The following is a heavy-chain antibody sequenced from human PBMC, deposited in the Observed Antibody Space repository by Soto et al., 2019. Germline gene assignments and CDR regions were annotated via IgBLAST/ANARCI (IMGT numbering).Heavy chain of an antibody. CDR3: SNLYCSSIGCHNWFAP. CDR2: IKNHNGGT. Sequence: ASVKVYCMASGYTFTAHYIYWVRRAPGQRLERIGWIKNHNGGTNCEQNIQARDTKTRNTSNSTAYMGQTRLTSDDTADYCCSNLYCSSIGCHNWFAPWGQGTLVTVSS. V-gene: IGHV1-2*02. J-gene: IGHJ5*02. CDR1: GYTFTAHY. D-gene: IGHD2-2*01.